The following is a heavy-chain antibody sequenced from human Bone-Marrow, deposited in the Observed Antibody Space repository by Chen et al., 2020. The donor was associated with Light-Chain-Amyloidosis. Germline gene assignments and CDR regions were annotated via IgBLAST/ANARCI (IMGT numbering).Heavy chain of an antibody. CDR1: GFAFSSYA. CDR2: IRGSGGSR. V-gene: IGHV3-23*04. J-gene: IGHJ3*02. D-gene: IGHD3-9*01. Sequence: EVQLVESGGGLLQRGGSLRLYCAAPGFAFSSYAMSWVRQAHGKGVEWVSTIRGSGGSRYYGDSFVGGLTISTDNSENALFLQMIRLRAENTAVYYCAKDISYDDILPGYPADAFDIWGQGTMVTVSS. CDR3: AKDISYDDILPGYPADAFDI.